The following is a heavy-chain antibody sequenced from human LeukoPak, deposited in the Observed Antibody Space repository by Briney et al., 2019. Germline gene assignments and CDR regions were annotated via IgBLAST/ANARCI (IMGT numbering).Heavy chain of an antibody. D-gene: IGHD3-22*01. V-gene: IGHV4-59*08. CDR1: GGSISSYY. CDR3: ARQMTYYDSSGYLYYFDY. CDR2: IYYSGST. J-gene: IGHJ4*02. Sequence: SETLSLTCTVSGGSISSYYWSWIRQPPGKGLEWIGYIYYSGSTNYNPSLKSRVTISVDTSKNQFSLKLGSVTAADTAVYYCARQMTYYDSSGYLYYFDYWGQGTLVTVSS.